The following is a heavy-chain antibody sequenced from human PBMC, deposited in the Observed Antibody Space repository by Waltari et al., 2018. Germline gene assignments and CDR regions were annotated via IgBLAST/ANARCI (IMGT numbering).Heavy chain of an antibody. J-gene: IGHJ3*02. Sequence: QVQLVQSGAEVKKPGSSVKVSCKASGGTFSSYTISWVRQAPGQGLEWMGRIIPILGIANYAQKFQGRVTITADKSTSTAYMELSSLRSEDTAVYYCARCNVGATSWFTGFDIWGQGTMVTVSS. V-gene: IGHV1-69*02. CDR2: IIPILGIA. D-gene: IGHD1-26*01. CDR3: ARCNVGATSWFTGFDI. CDR1: GGTFSSYT.